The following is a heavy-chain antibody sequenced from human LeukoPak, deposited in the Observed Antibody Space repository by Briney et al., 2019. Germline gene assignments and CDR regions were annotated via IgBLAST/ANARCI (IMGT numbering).Heavy chain of an antibody. CDR2: IYYTGRT. V-gene: IGHV4-61*08. J-gene: IGHJ5*02. Sequence: PSETLSLTCIVSGVSFTRNGYYWTWIRQPPGKELEWIGNIYYTGRTQYNPSLKSRLTVTLDTSKNQLSLKLASVTAADTAIYYCARTDCSGTSCFFAPWGQGILVTVSS. D-gene: IGHD2-2*01. CDR3: ARTDCSGTSCFFAP. CDR1: GVSFTRNGYY.